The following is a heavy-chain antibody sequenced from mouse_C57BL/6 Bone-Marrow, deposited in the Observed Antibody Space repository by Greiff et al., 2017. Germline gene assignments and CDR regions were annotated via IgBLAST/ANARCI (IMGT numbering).Heavy chain of an antibody. V-gene: IGHV1-81*01. CDR1: GYTFTSYG. J-gene: IGHJ4*01. CDR3: AREDSYAMDY. Sequence: VQLQQSGAELARPGASVKLSCKASGYTFTSYGISWVKQRTGQGLEWIGEIYPRSGNTYYNEKFKGKATLTADKSSSTAYMELRSLTSEASAVYFCAREDSYAMDYWGQGTSVTVSS. CDR2: IYPRSGNT.